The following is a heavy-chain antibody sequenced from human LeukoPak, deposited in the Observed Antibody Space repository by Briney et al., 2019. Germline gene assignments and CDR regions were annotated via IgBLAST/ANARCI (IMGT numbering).Heavy chain of an antibody. CDR2: ISPEGYMK. CDR1: GFDFSRYV. CDR3: ARGNLYAAATIEDY. D-gene: IGHD2-2*01. Sequence: GRSLRLSCAASGFDFSRYVIHWVRQGPGKGLEWVAVISPEGYMKDYADSVKGRFTVSRDNSKNTVYLQMNSLSAEDTSRYYCARGNLYAAATIEDYWGQGTLVTVSS. V-gene: IGHV3-30-3*01. J-gene: IGHJ4*02.